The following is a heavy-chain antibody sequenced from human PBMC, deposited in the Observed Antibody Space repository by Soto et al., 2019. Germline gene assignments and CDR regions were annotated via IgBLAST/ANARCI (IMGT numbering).Heavy chain of an antibody. CDR3: ARCIVGATRGAFDI. J-gene: IGHJ3*02. CDR1: GFTFSSYS. Sequence: GESLKISCAASGFTFSSYSMNWVRQAPGKGLEWVSSISSSSSYIYYADSVKGRFTISRDNAKNSLYLQMNSLRAEDTAVYYCARCIVGATRGAFDIWGQGTMVTVSS. CDR2: ISSSSSYI. D-gene: IGHD1-26*01. V-gene: IGHV3-21*01.